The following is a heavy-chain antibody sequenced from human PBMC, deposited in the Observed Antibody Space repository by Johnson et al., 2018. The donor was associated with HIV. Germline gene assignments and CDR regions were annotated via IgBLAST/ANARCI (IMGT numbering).Heavy chain of an antibody. CDR1: GFTFSDYY. V-gene: IGHV3-11*05. D-gene: IGHD3-10*01. Sequence: QVQLVESGGGVVRPGGSLRLSCAASGFTFSDYYMSWIRQAPGKGLAWVSSISSSGTSGTNYADSVKGRFTISRDSSKNTLYLQMNSLRVEDTAVYYCAREATMVREVNDGFDIWGQGTMVTVSS. J-gene: IGHJ3*02. CDR2: ISSSGTSGT. CDR3: AREATMVREVNDGFDI.